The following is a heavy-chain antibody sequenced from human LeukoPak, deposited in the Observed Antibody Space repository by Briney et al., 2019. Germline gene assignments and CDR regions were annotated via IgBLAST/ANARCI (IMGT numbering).Heavy chain of an antibody. CDR2: ISAYNGNT. D-gene: IGHD4-23*01. CDR3: ARKPDYGGKTNHNWFDP. V-gene: IGHV1-18*01. Sequence: ASVKVSCKASGYTFTSDGISWVRQAPGQGLEWMGWISAYNGNTNYAQKLQGRVTMTTDTSTTTAYMELRSLRSDDTAVYYCARKPDYGGKTNHNWFDPWGQGTLVTVSS. CDR1: GYTFTSDG. J-gene: IGHJ5*02.